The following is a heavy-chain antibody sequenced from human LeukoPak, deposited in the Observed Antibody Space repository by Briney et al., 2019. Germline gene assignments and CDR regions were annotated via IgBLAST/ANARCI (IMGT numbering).Heavy chain of an antibody. CDR3: ARGGRGRNFDY. Sequence: ASVKVSCKASGGTFSSYAISWVRQAPGQGLEWMGIINPSGGSTSYAQKFQGRVTMTRDMSTSTVYMELSSLRSEDTAVYYCARGGRGRNFDYWGQGTLVTVSS. D-gene: IGHD3-10*01. CDR1: GGTFSSYA. V-gene: IGHV1-46*01. J-gene: IGHJ4*02. CDR2: INPSGGST.